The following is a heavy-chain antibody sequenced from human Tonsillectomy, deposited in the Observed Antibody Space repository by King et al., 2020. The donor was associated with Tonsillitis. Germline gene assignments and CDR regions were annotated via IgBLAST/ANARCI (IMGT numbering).Heavy chain of an antibody. CDR3: ARAARDVLRFLEWLPYFDY. J-gene: IGHJ4*02. CDR2: IXPSGGST. Sequence: QLVQSGAEVKKPGASVKVSCKASGYTFTSYYMHWVRQAPGQGLEWMGIIXPSGGSTSYAQKFQGRVTMTRDTPTSTVYMELSSLRSEDTAVYYCARAARDVLRFLEWLPYFDYWGQGTLVTVSS. CDR1: GYTFTSYY. D-gene: IGHD3-3*01. V-gene: IGHV1-46*03.